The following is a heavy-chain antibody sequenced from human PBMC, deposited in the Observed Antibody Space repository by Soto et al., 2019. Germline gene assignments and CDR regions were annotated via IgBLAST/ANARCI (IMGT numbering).Heavy chain of an antibody. CDR3: AREDIVVVVAATPTSYYYYGLDV. D-gene: IGHD2-15*01. J-gene: IGHJ6*02. CDR2: TYYRSKWYN. Sequence: PSQTLSLTCAISGDSVSSNSAAWNWIRQSPSRDLEWLGRTYYRSKWYNDYAVSVKSRITINPDTSKNQFSLQLNSVTPEDTAVYYCAREDIVVVVAATPTSYYYYGLDVWGQGTTVTVSS. V-gene: IGHV6-1*01. CDR1: GDSVSSNSAA.